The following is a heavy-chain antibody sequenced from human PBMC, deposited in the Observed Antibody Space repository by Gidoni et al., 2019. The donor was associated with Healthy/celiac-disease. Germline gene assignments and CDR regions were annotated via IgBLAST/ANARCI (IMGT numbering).Heavy chain of an antibody. V-gene: IGHV3-30*18. CDR1: GFTFTNYG. D-gene: IGHD3-16*02. CDR2: ISYDGTDK. CDR3: AKDGYRSTTREYSYYYMDV. Sequence: QVQVVESGGGVVQPGRSLRLSCAASGFTFTNYGMHWGRQAPGKGLEWVAFISYDGTDKYYGDSVKGRLTISRDNSKNTLFLQMNSLTGEDTAVYYCAKDGYRSTTREYSYYYMDVWGKGTTVTVSS. J-gene: IGHJ6*03.